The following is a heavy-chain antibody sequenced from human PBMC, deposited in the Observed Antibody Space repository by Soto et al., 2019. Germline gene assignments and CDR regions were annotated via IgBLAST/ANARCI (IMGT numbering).Heavy chain of an antibody. J-gene: IGHJ4*02. V-gene: IGHV2-5*02. CDR2: IHWDDDK. CDR3: AHRRNPDYSSSWYPPYFDY. CDR1: GFSLSTSGVG. D-gene: IGHD6-13*01. Sequence: QITLKESGPTLVKPTQTLTLTCTFSGFSLSTSGVGVGWIRQPPGKALEWLALIHWDDDKRYSPSLKSRLTITKDTSKNQVVLTMTNMDPVDTATYYCAHRRNPDYSSSWYPPYFDYWGQGTLVTVSS.